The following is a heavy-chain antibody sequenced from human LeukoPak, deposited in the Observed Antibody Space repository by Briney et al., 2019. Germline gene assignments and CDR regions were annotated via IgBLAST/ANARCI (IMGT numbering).Heavy chain of an antibody. CDR3: ARGYDSSGYLYYYYYMDV. V-gene: IGHV4-34*01. Sequence: SETLSLTCAVYGGSFSGYYWSWIRQPPGKGLEWIGEINHSGSTNYNPSLKSRVTISVDTSKNQFSLKLSSVTAADTAVYYCARGYDSSGYLYYYYYMDVWGKGTTVTVSS. CDR1: GGSFSGYY. CDR2: INHSGST. D-gene: IGHD3-22*01. J-gene: IGHJ6*03.